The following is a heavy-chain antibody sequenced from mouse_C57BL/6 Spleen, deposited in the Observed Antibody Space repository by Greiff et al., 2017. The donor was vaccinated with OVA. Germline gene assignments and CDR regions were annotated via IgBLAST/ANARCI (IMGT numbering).Heavy chain of an antibody. D-gene: IGHD2-3*01. CDR3: ARHEGRGYDNYWYFDV. CDR2: FYPGSGSI. Sequence: QVHVKQSGAELVKPGASVKLSCKASGYTFTEYTIHWVKQRSGQGLEWIGWFYPGSGSIKYNEKFKDKATLTADKSSSTVYMELSRLTSEDSAVYCCARHEGRGYDNYWYFDVWGTGTTVTVSS. J-gene: IGHJ1*03. V-gene: IGHV1-62-2*01. CDR1: GYTFTEYT.